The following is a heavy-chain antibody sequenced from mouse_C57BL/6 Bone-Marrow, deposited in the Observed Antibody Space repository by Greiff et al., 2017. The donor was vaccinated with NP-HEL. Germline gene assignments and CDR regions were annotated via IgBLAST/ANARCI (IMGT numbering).Heavy chain of an antibody. V-gene: IGHV1-59*01. CDR1: GYTFTSYW. CDR2: IDPSDSYT. Sequence: QVQLQQPGAELVRPGTSVKLSCKASGYTFTSYWMHWVKQRPGQGLEWIGVIDPSDSYTNYNQKFKGKATLTVDTSSSTAYMQLSSLTSEDSAVYYCARGYGSSLTHFDYWGQGTTRTVSS. J-gene: IGHJ2*01. D-gene: IGHD1-1*01. CDR3: ARGYGSSLTHFDY.